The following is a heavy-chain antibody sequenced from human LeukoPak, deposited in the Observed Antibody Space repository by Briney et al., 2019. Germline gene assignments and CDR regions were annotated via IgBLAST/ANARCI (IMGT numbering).Heavy chain of an antibody. V-gene: IGHV3-66*01. CDR1: GFTVSSNY. Sequence: GGSLRLSCAASGFTVSSNYMSWVRHTPGKGLEWVSLIYSGGSTYYADSVKGRFTISRDNSKNTLYLQMNSLRAEDTALYFCARVTTNGYFEYWGQGTLVTVSS. CDR2: IYSGGST. J-gene: IGHJ4*02. CDR3: ARVTTNGYFEY. D-gene: IGHD1-1*01.